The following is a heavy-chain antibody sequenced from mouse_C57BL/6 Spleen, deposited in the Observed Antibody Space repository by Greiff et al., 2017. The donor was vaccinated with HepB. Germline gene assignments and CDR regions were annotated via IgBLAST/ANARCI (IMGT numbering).Heavy chain of an antibody. Sequence: VQLQESGAELVRPGASVTLSCKASGYTFTDYEMHWVKQTPVHGLEWIGAIDPETGGTAYNQKFKGKAILTADKSSSTAYMGLRSLTSEDSAVYYCTIYYYGSNYAMDYWGQGTSVTVSS. CDR3: TIYYYGSNYAMDY. CDR1: GYTFTDYE. CDR2: IDPETGGT. D-gene: IGHD1-1*01. J-gene: IGHJ4*01. V-gene: IGHV1-15*01.